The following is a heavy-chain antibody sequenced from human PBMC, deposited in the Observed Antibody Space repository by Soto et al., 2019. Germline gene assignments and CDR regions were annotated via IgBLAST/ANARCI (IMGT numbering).Heavy chain of an antibody. D-gene: IGHD3-22*01. CDR3: ARRPYDSSGYSAFDI. V-gene: IGHV4-39*07. CDR1: GGSISSSSYY. Sequence: SETLSLTCTVSGGSISSSSYYWGWIRQPPGKGLEWIGSIYYSGSTYYNPSLKSRVTISVDTSKNQFSLKLSSVTASDTAMYYCARRPYDSSGYSAFDIWGQGTMVTVSS. CDR2: IYYSGST. J-gene: IGHJ3*02.